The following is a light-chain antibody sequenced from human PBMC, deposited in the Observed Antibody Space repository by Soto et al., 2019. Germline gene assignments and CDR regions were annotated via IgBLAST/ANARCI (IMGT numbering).Light chain of an antibody. Sequence: DIVTTQSPLSLPVTPGEPASISCRSSQSLLYSDGYNYLDWYLQKPGQSPQLLIYLGSNRASAVPDRFSGSGSGTDFTLKISRVEAEDVGVYYCMQSRQALTFGGGTKVDIK. CDR1: QSLLYSDGYNY. CDR2: LGS. V-gene: IGKV2-28*01. J-gene: IGKJ4*01. CDR3: MQSRQALT.